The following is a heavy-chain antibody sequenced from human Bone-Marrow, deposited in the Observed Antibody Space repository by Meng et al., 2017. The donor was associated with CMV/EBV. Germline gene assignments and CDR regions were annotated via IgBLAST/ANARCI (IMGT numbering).Heavy chain of an antibody. CDR2: IYYSGST. CDR3: ARLHYDFWSGYGYYFDY. V-gene: IGHV4-39*01. D-gene: IGHD3-3*01. Sequence: GSLRLSCTVSGGSISSSSYYWGWIRQPPGKGLEWIGSIYYSGSTYYNPSLKSRVTISVDTSKNQFSLKLSSVTAADTAVCYCARLHYDFWSGYGYYFDYWGQGTLVTVSS. J-gene: IGHJ4*02. CDR1: GGSISSSSYY.